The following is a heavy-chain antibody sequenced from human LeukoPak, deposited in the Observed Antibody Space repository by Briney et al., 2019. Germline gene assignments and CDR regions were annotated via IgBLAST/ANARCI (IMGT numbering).Heavy chain of an antibody. J-gene: IGHJ4*02. CDR3: ARDVDYDSSGYYPFGY. CDR1: GYTFTGYY. CDR2: INPNSGGT. Sequence: GASVKVSCKASGYTFTGYYMHWVRQAPGQGLEWMGWINPNSGGTNYAQKFQGRVTMTRDTSISTAYIELSGLRSDDTAVYYCARDVDYDSSGYYPFGYWGQGTLVTVSS. V-gene: IGHV1-2*02. D-gene: IGHD3-22*01.